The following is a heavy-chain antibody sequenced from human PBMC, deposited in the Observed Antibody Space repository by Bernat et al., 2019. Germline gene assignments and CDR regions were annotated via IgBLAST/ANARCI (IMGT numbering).Heavy chain of an antibody. V-gene: IGHV3-66*01. CDR3: ARVGYCSSTSCPDY. CDR2: IYSGGST. D-gene: IGHD2-2*01. Sequence: EVQLVESGGGLVQPGGSLRLSCAASGFTVSSNYMSWVRQAPGKGLEWVSVIYSGGSTYYADSEKGRFTISRDNSKNTLYLQMNSLRAEDTAVYYCARVGYCSSTSCPDYWGQGTLVTVSS. CDR1: GFTVSSNY. J-gene: IGHJ4*02.